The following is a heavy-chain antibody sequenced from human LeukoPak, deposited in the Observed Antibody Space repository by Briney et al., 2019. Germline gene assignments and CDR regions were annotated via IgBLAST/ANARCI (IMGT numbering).Heavy chain of an antibody. Sequence: NSGGSLRLSCAASGFTFSSYSMNWVRQAPGKGLEWVSSISSSSSYIYYADSVKGRFTISRDNAKSSLYLQMNSLRAEDTAVYYCARHYGGNCNSGGDYWGQGTLVTVSS. D-gene: IGHD2-15*01. CDR3: ARHYGGNCNSGGDY. CDR1: GFTFSSYS. CDR2: ISSSSSYI. J-gene: IGHJ4*02. V-gene: IGHV3-21*04.